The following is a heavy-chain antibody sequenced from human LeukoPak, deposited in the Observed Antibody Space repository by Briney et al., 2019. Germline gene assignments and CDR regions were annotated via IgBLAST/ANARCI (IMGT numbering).Heavy chain of an antibody. CDR1: GGSISSYY. V-gene: IGHV4-59*01. CDR2: IYYSGST. J-gene: IGHJ5*02. Sequence: PSETLSLTCTVSGGSISSYYWSWIRQPPGKGLEWIGYIYYSGSTNYNPSLKSRVTISVDTSKNQFSLKLSSVTAADTAVYYCARDARSGRITIFGVVTPGESWFDPWGQGTLVTVSP. D-gene: IGHD3-3*01. CDR3: ARDARSGRITIFGVVTPGESWFDP.